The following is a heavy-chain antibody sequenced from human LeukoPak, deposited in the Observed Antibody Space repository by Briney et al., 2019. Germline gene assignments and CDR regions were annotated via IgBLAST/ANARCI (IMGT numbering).Heavy chain of an antibody. J-gene: IGHJ3*02. CDR2: IYHGGST. CDR3: ARIRVPDAFDI. D-gene: IGHD3-10*01. V-gene: IGHV4-30-2*01. CDR1: GGSISIGGYS. Sequence: PSETLSLTCAVSGGSISIGGYSWSWIRQPPGKGLEWIGYIYHGGSTYYHPSLKSRLTISVDRSKNQFSLKLTSMTAADTAVYYCARIRVPDAFDIWGRGTMVTVSS.